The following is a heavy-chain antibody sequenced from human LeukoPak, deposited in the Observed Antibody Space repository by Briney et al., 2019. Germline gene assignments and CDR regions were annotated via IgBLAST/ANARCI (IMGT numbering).Heavy chain of an antibody. CDR2: ISSTGRYI. CDR3: ARDQTPFY. Sequence: GGSLRLSCATSGFTFSDYSMNWVRQAPGKGLEWVSSISSTGRYIYYEDSMKGRFSISRDNAKKSLFLQMGSLRAEDTAVYYCARDQTPFYWGQGSLVTVSS. J-gene: IGHJ4*02. V-gene: IGHV3-21*01. D-gene: IGHD2-15*01. CDR1: GFTFSDYS.